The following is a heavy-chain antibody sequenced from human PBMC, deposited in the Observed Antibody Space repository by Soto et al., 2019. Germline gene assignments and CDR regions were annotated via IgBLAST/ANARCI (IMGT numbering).Heavy chain of an antibody. D-gene: IGHD3-16*01. CDR3: AREEKQLSRYGGDFDY. V-gene: IGHV4-61*01. CDR1: DGSVNTGNYY. CDR2: IYYIGTT. J-gene: IGHJ4*02. Sequence: QVQLQESGPGLVKPSETLSLTCSVSDGSVNTGNYYWSWIRQPPGKGLEWIGHIYYIGTTNYNPSLKSRVTISVDTSKNQFSLKVTYVTAADTAVYFCAREEKQLSRYGGDFDYWGQGILVTVSS.